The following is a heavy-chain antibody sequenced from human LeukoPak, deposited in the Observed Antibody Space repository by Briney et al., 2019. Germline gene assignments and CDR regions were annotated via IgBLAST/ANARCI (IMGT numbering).Heavy chain of an antibody. CDR2: IYYSGTT. Sequence: SETLSLTCTVSGDSINTGGYYWNWIRQHPGNGLEWIGYIYYSGTTYYNPSLKSRPTISLDTSKNQFSLKLSSVTAADTAVYYCARDPTPGMYYFDYWGQGNLVTVSS. V-gene: IGHV4-31*03. CDR3: ARDPTPGMYYFDY. J-gene: IGHJ4*02. D-gene: IGHD4-11*01. CDR1: GDSINTGGYY.